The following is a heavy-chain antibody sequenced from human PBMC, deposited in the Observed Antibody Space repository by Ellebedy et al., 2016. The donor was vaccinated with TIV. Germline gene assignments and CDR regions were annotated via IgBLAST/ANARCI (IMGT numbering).Heavy chain of an antibody. Sequence: PGESLKISCAASGFTFSSYAMSWVRQAPGKGLEWVSAISGIGGSTYYADSVKGRFTISRDNSKNTLYLQMNSLRAEDTAVYYCAKPKDYGDYGVYFDYWGQGTLVTVSS. CDR1: GFTFSSYA. CDR3: AKPKDYGDYGVYFDY. J-gene: IGHJ4*02. CDR2: ISGIGGST. V-gene: IGHV3-23*01. D-gene: IGHD4-17*01.